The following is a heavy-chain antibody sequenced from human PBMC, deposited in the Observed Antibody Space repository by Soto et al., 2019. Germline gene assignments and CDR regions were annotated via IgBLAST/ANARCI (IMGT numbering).Heavy chain of an antibody. CDR3: ARDQRTGMTRGFDY. V-gene: IGHV4-31*02. CDR2: IYYSGST. J-gene: IGHJ4*02. Sequence: VQLVASGGGLMQPGESLRLSCAASGFTVSGKKYVAWVRQAPGKGLEWIGYIYYSGSTYYNPSLKSRVTISVDTSKNQFSLKLSSVTAADTAVYYCARDQRTGMTRGFDYWGQGTLVTVSS. D-gene: IGHD1-20*01. CDR1: GFTVSGKKY.